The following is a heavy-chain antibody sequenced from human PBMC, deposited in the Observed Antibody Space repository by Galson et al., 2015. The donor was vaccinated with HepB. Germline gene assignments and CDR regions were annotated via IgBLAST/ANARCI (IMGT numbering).Heavy chain of an antibody. CDR1: GFTFRNYW. Sequence: SLRLSCAASGFTFRNYWMVWVRQAPGKGLVWASRIKGDGSGITYVDSVKGRFTISRDNAKNTVYLEMNSLRDEDTAVYYCGTDKWGFPDYWGQGTLVTVSS. V-gene: IGHV3-74*03. D-gene: IGHD7-27*01. CDR3: GTDKWGFPDY. J-gene: IGHJ4*02. CDR2: IKGDGSGI.